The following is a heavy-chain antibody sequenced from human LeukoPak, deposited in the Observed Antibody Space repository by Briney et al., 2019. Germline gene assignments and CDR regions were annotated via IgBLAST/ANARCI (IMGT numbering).Heavy chain of an antibody. CDR3: AKDSVTMVRGVITHFDY. Sequence: GGSLRLSCAASGFTFSSYGMNWVRQAPGKGLEWVSAISGSGGSTYYADSVKGRFTISRDNSKNTLYLQMNSLRAEDTAVYYCAKDSVTMVRGVITHFDYWGQGTLVTVSS. CDR2: ISGSGGST. CDR1: GFTFSSYG. V-gene: IGHV3-23*01. D-gene: IGHD3-10*01. J-gene: IGHJ4*02.